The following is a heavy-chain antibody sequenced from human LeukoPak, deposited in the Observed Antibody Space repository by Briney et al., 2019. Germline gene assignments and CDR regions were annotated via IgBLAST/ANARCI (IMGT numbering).Heavy chain of an antibody. Sequence: TSVKVSCKASGFTFTSSAMQWVRQARGQRLEWIGWIVVGSGNTNYAQKFQERVTITRDMSTSTAYMELSSLSSEDTAVYYCAVSGIAAAGTGEVGSDYWGQGTLVTVSS. CDR3: AVSGIAAAGTGEVGSDY. V-gene: IGHV1-58*02. CDR2: IVVGSGNT. J-gene: IGHJ4*02. D-gene: IGHD6-13*01. CDR1: GFTFTSSA.